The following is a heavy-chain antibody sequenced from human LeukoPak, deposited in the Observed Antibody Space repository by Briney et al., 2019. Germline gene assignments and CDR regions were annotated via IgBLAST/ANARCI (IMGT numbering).Heavy chain of an antibody. J-gene: IGHJ4*02. Sequence: GASVKVSCKASGYIFTSYVLHWVRQAPAQGLEWMGWINTNTGNPTYAQGFTGRFVFSLDTSVSTAYLQISSLKADDTAMYYCARGDYETHGYQTRWGQGTLVTVSS. V-gene: IGHV7-4-1*02. CDR3: ARGDYETHGYQTR. CDR2: INTNTGNP. CDR1: GYIFTSYV. D-gene: IGHD3-22*01.